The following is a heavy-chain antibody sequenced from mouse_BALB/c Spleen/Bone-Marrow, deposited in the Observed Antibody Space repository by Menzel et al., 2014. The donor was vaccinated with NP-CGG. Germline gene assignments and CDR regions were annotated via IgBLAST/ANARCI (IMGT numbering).Heavy chain of an antibody. CDR2: INSDSRTI. V-gene: IGHV5-17*02. D-gene: IGHD2-2*01. Sequence: EVMLVESGGGLVQPGGSRKLSCVVSGLTFSSFGMHWVRQVPEKGLEWVAYINSDSRTIYYADTVKGRFTISRDNPKNTLFLQMTSLRSEDTAIYYCTRPYGYSYAMDYWGQGTSVTASS. J-gene: IGHJ4*01. CDR1: GLTFSSFG. CDR3: TRPYGYSYAMDY.